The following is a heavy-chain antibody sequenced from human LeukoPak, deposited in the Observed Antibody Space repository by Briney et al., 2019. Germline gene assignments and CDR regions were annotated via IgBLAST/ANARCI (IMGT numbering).Heavy chain of an antibody. CDR2: IYPGYSDA. CDR1: GYKLTNNW. J-gene: IGHJ5*02. V-gene: IGHV5-51*01. Sequence: GESLKISWKFSGYKLTNNWIGLVRQAPGKGVELVCLIYPGYSDAKYRPSFQGQVTLSVDASVSIAYLQLSCLSASDTDIYYCVRFALTSSLDHWGQGTLVTVSS. D-gene: IGHD6-13*01. CDR3: VRFALTSSLDH.